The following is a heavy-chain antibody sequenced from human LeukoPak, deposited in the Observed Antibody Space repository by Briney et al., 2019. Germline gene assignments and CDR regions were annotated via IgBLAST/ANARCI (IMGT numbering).Heavy chain of an antibody. D-gene: IGHD5-24*01. Sequence: SETLSLTCTVSGGSISSGSYYWSWIRQPAGKGLEWIGRIYTSGSTNYNPSLKSRVTISVDTSKNQFSLKLSSVTAADTAVYYCAKDPRTSIYSDGSFDYWGQGTLVTVSS. CDR1: GGSISSGSYY. CDR2: IYTSGST. J-gene: IGHJ4*02. V-gene: IGHV4-61*02. CDR3: AKDPRTSIYSDGSFDY.